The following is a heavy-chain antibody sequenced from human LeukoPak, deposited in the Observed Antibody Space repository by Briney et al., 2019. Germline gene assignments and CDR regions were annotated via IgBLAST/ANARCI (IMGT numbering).Heavy chain of an antibody. CDR3: ARDHPPGYSSGWFDY. J-gene: IGHJ4*02. Sequence: SVKVSCKASGGTFSSYAISWVRQAPGQGLEWMGGIIPIFGTVNYAQKFQGRVTITADKSTSTAYMELSSLRSEDTAVYYCARDHPPGYSSGWFDYWGQGTLVTVSS. CDR1: GGTFSSYA. V-gene: IGHV1-69*06. CDR2: IIPIFGTV. D-gene: IGHD6-19*01.